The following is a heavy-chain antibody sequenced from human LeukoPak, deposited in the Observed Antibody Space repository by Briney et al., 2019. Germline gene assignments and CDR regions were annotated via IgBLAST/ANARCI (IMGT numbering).Heavy chain of an antibody. CDR1: GFTFSNYW. J-gene: IGHJ2*01. V-gene: IGHV3-7*01. CDR2: INRDGSEI. CDR3: ARDQGSMIGVRTPNWYFDL. Sequence: PGGSLRLSCAASGFTFSNYWMSWVRQAPGKGLEWLANINRDGSEIYYVDSVKGRFTTSRDNGKNSLYLQINSLRADDTALYYCARDQGSMIGVRTPNWYFDLWGRGTLVTVSS. D-gene: IGHD3-22*01.